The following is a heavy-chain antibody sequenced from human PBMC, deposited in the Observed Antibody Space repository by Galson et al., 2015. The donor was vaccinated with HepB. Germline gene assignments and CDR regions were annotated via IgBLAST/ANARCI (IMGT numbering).Heavy chain of an antibody. D-gene: IGHD2-2*01. CDR2: ISWNSGSI. Sequence: SLRLSCAASGFTFDDYAMHWVRQAPGKGLEWVSGISWNSGSIGYADSVKGRFTISRDNAKNSLYLQMNSLRAEDTALYYCAKVGYCSSTSCYGMDVWGQGTTVTVSS. J-gene: IGHJ6*02. CDR3: AKVGYCSSTSCYGMDV. V-gene: IGHV3-9*01. CDR1: GFTFDDYA.